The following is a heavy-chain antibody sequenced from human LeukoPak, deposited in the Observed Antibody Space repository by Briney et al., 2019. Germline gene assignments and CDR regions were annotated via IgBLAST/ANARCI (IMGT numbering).Heavy chain of an antibody. V-gene: IGHV3-11*04. J-gene: IGHJ4*02. D-gene: IGHD6-13*01. CDR2: ISSSGSTI. CDR3: ARDASSWGTGYFDY. CDR1: AVTFSSNY. Sequence: GGSLRLSCAASAVTFSSNYMSWIRQAPGKGLEWVSYISSSGSTIYYADSVKGRFTISRDNAKNSLYLHMNSVRAEDTAVYYCARDASSWGTGYFDYWGQGTLVTVSS.